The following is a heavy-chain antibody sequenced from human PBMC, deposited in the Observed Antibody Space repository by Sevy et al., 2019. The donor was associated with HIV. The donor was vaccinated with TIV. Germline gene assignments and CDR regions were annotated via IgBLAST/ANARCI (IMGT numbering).Heavy chain of an antibody. CDR2: INQDGTTT. Sequence: GGSLRLSCVASGLIFDSFWMSWVRQVPGKGLEWVANINQDGTTTYYLGSVRGRFTISRDNAKKSVYLQMNSLRAEDSALYYCVWAIAIFDSFWGQGTLVTVSS. CDR1: GLIFDSFW. J-gene: IGHJ4*02. V-gene: IGHV3-7*04. CDR3: VWAIAIFDSF. D-gene: IGHD3-3*02.